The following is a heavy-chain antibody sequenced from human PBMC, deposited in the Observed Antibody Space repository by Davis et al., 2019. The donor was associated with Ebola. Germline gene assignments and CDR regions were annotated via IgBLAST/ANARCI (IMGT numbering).Heavy chain of an antibody. D-gene: IGHD3-3*01. CDR2: SSSYI. CDR3: ARAPLGYYDFWSGYYKGGYFDY. J-gene: IGHJ4*02. V-gene: IGHV3-21*01. Sequence: SSSYIYYADSVKGRFIISRDNAKNSLYLQMNSLRAEDTAVYYCARAPLGYYDFWSGYYKGGYFDYWGQGTLVTVSS.